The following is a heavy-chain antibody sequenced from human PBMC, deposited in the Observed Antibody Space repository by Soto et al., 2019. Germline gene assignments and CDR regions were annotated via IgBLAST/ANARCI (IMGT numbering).Heavy chain of an antibody. CDR3: ARAGSSWYGKWFDP. CDR1: GFTFSSYE. CDR2: ISSSGSTI. D-gene: IGHD6-13*01. J-gene: IGHJ5*02. V-gene: IGHV3-48*03. Sequence: GGSLRLSCAASGFTFSSYEMNWVRQAPGKGLEWVSYISSSGSTIYYADSVKGRFTISRDNAKNSLYLQMNSLRAEDTAVYYCARAGSSWYGKWFDPWGQGTMVTAPQ.